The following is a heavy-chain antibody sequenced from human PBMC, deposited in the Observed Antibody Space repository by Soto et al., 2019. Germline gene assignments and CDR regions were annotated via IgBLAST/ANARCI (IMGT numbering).Heavy chain of an antibody. D-gene: IGHD6-19*01. CDR2: IYHSGNT. J-gene: IGHJ6*02. CDR3: ATSGWNEDFYYYYGMDV. V-gene: IGHV4-4*02. Sequence: SETLSLTCTVSGDSVTRSNWWSWVRQSPGKGLEWNGEIYHSGNTKYNPSLKSRVTISVDKSKNQFSLNLTSVTAADTAVYYCATSGWNEDFYYYYGMDVWGQGTTVTVS. CDR1: GDSVTRSNW.